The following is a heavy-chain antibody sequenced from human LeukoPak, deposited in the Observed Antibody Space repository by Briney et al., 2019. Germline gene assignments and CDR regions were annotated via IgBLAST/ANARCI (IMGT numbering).Heavy chain of an antibody. CDR3: ASPPDLDSSAYFSIPK. V-gene: IGHV3-7*01. CDR1: GFTFSRYW. CDR2: IKQDGNEK. Sequence: GGSLRLSCAVSGFTFSRYWMSWVRQAPGKGLEWVANIKQDGNEKYYVDSVKGRFTIFRDNGKNSLYLQMNSLRVEDTAVYFCASPPDLDSSAYFSIPKWGQGTLVTVSS. J-gene: IGHJ4*02. D-gene: IGHD3-22*01.